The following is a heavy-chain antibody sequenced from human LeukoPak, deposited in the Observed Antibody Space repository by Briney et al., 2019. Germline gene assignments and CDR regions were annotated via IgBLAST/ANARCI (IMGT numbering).Heavy chain of an antibody. J-gene: IGHJ4*02. D-gene: IGHD2-15*01. V-gene: IGHV4-34*01. Sequence: SETLSLTCAVYGGSFSGYYWSWIRQPPGKGLEWIGEINHSGSTNYNPSLKSRVTMSVDTSKNQFSLKLSSVTAADTAVYYCARGRDIVVVVAATTPAHFDYWGQGTLVTVSS. CDR2: INHSGST. CDR3: ARGRDIVVVVAATTPAHFDY. CDR1: GGSFSGYY.